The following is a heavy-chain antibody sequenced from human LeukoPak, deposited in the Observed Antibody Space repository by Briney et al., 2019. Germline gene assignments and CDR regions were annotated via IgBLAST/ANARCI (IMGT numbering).Heavy chain of an antibody. CDR1: GGSIGSYY. Sequence: SETLSLTCTVSGGSIGSYYWSWIRQPPGKGLEWIGYIYYSGSTNYNPSLKSRVTISVDTSKNQFSLKLSSVTAADTAVYYCARGSSSRKPIDYWGQGTLVTVSS. V-gene: IGHV4-59*01. CDR3: ARGSSSRKPIDY. CDR2: IYYSGST. J-gene: IGHJ4*02. D-gene: IGHD6-13*01.